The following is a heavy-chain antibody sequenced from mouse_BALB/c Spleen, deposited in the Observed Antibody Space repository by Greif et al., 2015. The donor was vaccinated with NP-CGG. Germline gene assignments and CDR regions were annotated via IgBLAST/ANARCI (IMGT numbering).Heavy chain of an antibody. Sequence: QVQLKESGAELMKPGASVKISCKATGYTFSSYWIEWVKQRPGHGLEWIGEILPGSGSTNYNEKFKGKATFTADTSSNTAYMQLSSLTSEDSAVYYCARKGGNWGFAYWGQGTLVTVSA. V-gene: IGHV1-9*01. J-gene: IGHJ3*01. D-gene: IGHD4-1*01. CDR1: GYTFSSYW. CDR2: ILPGSGST. CDR3: ARKGGNWGFAY.